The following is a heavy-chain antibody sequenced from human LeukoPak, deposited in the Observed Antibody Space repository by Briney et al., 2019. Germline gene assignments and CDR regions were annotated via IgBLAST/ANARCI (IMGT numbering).Heavy chain of an antibody. Sequence: PSGGCLRLSCAASGFTFSNYEMNWVRQAPGKGLEWVSYISESGSDMYYVATVKGRFTISRDNAKRSLYLQMNSLRAEDTAVDYCARAIAVAGPYYFDYWGQGALVTVSS. V-gene: IGHV3-48*03. J-gene: IGHJ4*02. D-gene: IGHD6-19*01. CDR3: ARAIAVAGPYYFDY. CDR1: GFTFSNYE. CDR2: ISESGSDM.